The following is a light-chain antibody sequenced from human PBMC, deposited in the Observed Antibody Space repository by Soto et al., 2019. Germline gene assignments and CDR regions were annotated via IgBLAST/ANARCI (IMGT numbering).Light chain of an antibody. CDR1: QSVSNW. CDR2: DAS. CDR3: QQYSSSWT. J-gene: IGKJ1*01. V-gene: IGKV1-5*01. Sequence: DIQMTQSPSTLSASVGDRVTITCRASQSVSNWLAWYQQTPGKAPKLLIYDASSLESGVPSRFSGSGSGTEFTLTISSLQPDDFATYYCQQYSSSWTFGQGTKVEIK.